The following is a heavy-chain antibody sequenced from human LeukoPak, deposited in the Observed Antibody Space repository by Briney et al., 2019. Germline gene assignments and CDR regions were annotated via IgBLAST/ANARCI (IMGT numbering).Heavy chain of an antibody. CDR1: GGSLSSSSYY. CDR3: ARELPRPGGQTDASDI. V-gene: IGHV3-74*01. Sequence: ASETLSLTCTVSGGSLSSSSYYWGWVRQPPGKGLEWVSRSKSDGSSTSYADSVKGRFTISRDNAKNTLYLQMNSLRTEDTAVYYCARELPRPGGQTDASDIWGQGTMVTVS. J-gene: IGHJ3*02. CDR2: SKSDGSST. D-gene: IGHD3-16*01.